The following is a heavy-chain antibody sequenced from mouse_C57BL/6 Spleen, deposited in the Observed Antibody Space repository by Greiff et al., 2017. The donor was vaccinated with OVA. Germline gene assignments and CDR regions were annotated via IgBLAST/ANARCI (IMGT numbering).Heavy chain of an antibody. CDR1: GYTFTDYY. V-gene: IGHV1-76*01. CDR3: AREGVYYDYDDAMDY. J-gene: IGHJ4*01. D-gene: IGHD2-4*01. CDR2: IYPGSGNT. Sequence: VQGVESGAELVRPGASVKLSCKASGYTFTDYYINWVKQRPGQGLEWIARIYPGSGNTYYNEKFKSKATLTVDKPSSTAYMQLSSLTSEDSAVYYCAREGVYYDYDDAMDYWGQGTSVTVSS.